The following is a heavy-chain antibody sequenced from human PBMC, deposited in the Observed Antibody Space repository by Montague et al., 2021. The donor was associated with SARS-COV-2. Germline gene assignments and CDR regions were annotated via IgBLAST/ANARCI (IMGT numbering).Heavy chain of an antibody. Sequence: SETLSLTCTVSGGSISSSTYYWAWIRQPPGKGLEWIGSIYYRGSTYYNPSLKSRVFISVDTSKKQLSLTLTSVTAADTAVYYCATQEDPSGWIPGPLDFWGQGTLLSVSS. V-gene: IGHV4-39*01. CDR1: GGSISSSTYY. J-gene: IGHJ4*02. D-gene: IGHD6-19*01. CDR2: IYYRGST. CDR3: ATQEDPSGWIPGPLDF.